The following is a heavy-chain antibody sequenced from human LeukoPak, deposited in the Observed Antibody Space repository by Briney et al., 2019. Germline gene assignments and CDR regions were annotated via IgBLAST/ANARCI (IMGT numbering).Heavy chain of an antibody. J-gene: IGHJ5*02. CDR3: ARQYYYDSSGEDWFDP. D-gene: IGHD3-22*01. Sequence: SQTLSLTCTIPGGSISSGDYYWSWIRQPPGKGLEWIGYIYYSGSTYYNPSLKSRVTISVDTSKNQFSLKLSSVTAADTAVYYCARQYYYDSSGEDWFDPWGQGTLVTVSS. CDR1: GGSISSGDYY. CDR2: IYYSGST. V-gene: IGHV4-30-4*01.